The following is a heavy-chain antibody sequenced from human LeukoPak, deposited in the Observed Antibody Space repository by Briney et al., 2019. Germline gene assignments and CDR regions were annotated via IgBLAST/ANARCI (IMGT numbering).Heavy chain of an antibody. Sequence: GGSLRLSCAASGFTFSSYWMSWVRQAPGKGLEWVANIKQDGSEKYYVDSVKGRFTISRDDAKNSLYLQMNSLRAEDTAVYYCARAPRGDYGDYYYYMDVWGKGTTVTVSS. D-gene: IGHD4-17*01. CDR2: IKQDGSEK. CDR3: ARAPRGDYGDYYYYMDV. CDR1: GFTFSSYW. J-gene: IGHJ6*03. V-gene: IGHV3-7*01.